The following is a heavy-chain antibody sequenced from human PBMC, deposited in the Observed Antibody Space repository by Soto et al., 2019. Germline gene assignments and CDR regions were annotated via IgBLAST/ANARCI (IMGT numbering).Heavy chain of an antibody. CDR3: ARDMGFGLSDY. D-gene: IGHD3-10*01. V-gene: IGHV1-3*01. CDR2: INAGNGNT. CDR1: GYTFTSYA. J-gene: IGHJ4*02. Sequence: QVQLVQSGAEVKKPGASVKVSCKASGYTFTSYAMHWVRQAPGQRLEWMGWINAGNGNTKYSQKFQGRVTITRDTSASTAYMELSSLRSEDRAVYYCARDMGFGLSDYWGQGTLVTVSS.